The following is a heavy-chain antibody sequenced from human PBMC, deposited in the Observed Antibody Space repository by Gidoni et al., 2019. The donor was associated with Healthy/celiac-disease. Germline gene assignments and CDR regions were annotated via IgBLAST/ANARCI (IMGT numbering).Heavy chain of an antibody. Sequence: EVQLVESGGGLVTPGGSLSLSCDPSGFTFSNAWMSWVRQAPGKGLEWVGRIKSKTDVGTTDYAAPVKGRFTISRDDSKNTLYLQMNSLKTEDTAVYYCTTVDNWNGLSGYWGQGTLVTVSS. J-gene: IGHJ4*02. CDR2: IKSKTDVGTT. CDR1: GFTFSNAW. D-gene: IGHD1-20*01. V-gene: IGHV3-15*01. CDR3: TTVDNWNGLSGY.